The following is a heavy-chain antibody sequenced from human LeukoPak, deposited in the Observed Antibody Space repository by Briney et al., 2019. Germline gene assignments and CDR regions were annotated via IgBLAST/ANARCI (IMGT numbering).Heavy chain of an antibody. Sequence: ASVKVSCKASGYTFTTYGLSWVRQAPGQGLEWMGWISGYNGNATYTQKLQGRVIMTTDTSTTTAYMDLRSLRSDDTAVYYCARDAGYCSSETCYDDAFDIWGQGTMVTVSS. D-gene: IGHD2-2*01. J-gene: IGHJ3*02. CDR1: GYTFTTYG. V-gene: IGHV1-18*01. CDR2: ISGYNGNA. CDR3: ARDAGYCSSETCYDDAFDI.